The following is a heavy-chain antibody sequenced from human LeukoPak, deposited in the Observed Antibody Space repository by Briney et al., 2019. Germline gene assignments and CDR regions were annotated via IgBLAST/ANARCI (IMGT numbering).Heavy chain of an antibody. J-gene: IGHJ5*02. CDR3: AREGVKVVPAASLWFGSHWFDP. D-gene: IGHD2-2*01. Sequence: GASVKVSCKASGGTFSSYAISWVRQAPGQGLEWMGGIIPIFGTANYAQKFQGRVTITADESTSTAYMELSSLRSEDTAVYYCAREGVKVVPAASLWFGSHWFDPWGQGTLVTVSS. CDR2: IIPIFGTA. V-gene: IGHV1-69*13. CDR1: GGTFSSYA.